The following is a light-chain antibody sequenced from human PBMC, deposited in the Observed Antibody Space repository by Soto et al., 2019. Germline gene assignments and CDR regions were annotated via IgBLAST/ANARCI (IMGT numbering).Light chain of an antibody. CDR3: QQYDGN. J-gene: IGKJ3*01. V-gene: IGKV1-5*01. CDR2: DAS. Sequence: GDRVTLTCRGSQNINNWLAWYQQKPRKPPKVLIYDASSLESGVPSRLSGSGSGTEFTLTISSLQPDDFASYYCQQYDGNFGPGTKVDIK. CDR1: QNINNW.